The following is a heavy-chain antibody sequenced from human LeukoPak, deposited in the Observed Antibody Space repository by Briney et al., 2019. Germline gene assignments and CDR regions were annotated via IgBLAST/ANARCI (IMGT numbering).Heavy chain of an antibody. Sequence: GGSLRLSCAASGFTVSSNYMSWVRQAPGKGLEWVSAISASGGSTYYADSVKGRSTISRDKSKNTLYLQMSSLRAEDTAVYYCAKRRPSSGTYESAPDYWGQGTLVTVSS. D-gene: IGHD1-26*01. V-gene: IGHV3-23*01. J-gene: IGHJ4*02. CDR2: ISASGGST. CDR3: AKRRPSSGTYESAPDY. CDR1: GFTVSSNY.